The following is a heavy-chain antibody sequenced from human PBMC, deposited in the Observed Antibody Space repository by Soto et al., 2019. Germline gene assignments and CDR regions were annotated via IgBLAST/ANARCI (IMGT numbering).Heavy chain of an antibody. CDR1: GGKFSSYA. D-gene: IGHD4-17*01. CDR3: ARDRTTVTPDRYYYYGMDV. V-gene: IGHV1-69*13. Sequence: SEKVSCKAYGGKFSSYAISWVLQAPGQGLDWMGGIIPIFGTANYAQKFQGRVTITADESTSTACMELSSLRSEDTAVYYCARDRTTVTPDRYYYYGMDVWGQGTTVTVSS. J-gene: IGHJ6*02. CDR2: IIPIFGTA.